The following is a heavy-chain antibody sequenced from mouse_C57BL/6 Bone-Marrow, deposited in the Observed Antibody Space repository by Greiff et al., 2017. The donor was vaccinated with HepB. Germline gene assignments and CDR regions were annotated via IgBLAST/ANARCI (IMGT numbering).Heavy chain of an antibody. CDR3: ARHASTSYYFDY. J-gene: IGHJ2*01. D-gene: IGHD6-1*01. Sequence: EVKLVDSGGGLVQPGGSLKLSCAASGFTFSDYGMAWVRQAPRKGPEWVAFISNLAYSIYYADTVTGRFTISRENAKNTLYLEMSSLRSEDTAMYYCARHASTSYYFDYWGQGTTLTVSS. V-gene: IGHV5-15*01. CDR2: ISNLAYSI. CDR1: GFTFSDYG.